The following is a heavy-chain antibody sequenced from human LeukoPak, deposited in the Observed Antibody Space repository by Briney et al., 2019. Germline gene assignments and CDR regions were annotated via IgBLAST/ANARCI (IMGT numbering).Heavy chain of an antibody. J-gene: IGHJ4*02. CDR2: ISHSGST. D-gene: IGHD6-19*01. Sequence: SETLSLTCTVSGGSISSYYWSWIRQPAGKGLEWIGRISHSGSTNYNPSLKSRVTMSVDTSKNQFSLKLSSVTAADTAFYYCARDETTGWSRLDYWGRGTLVTVSS. CDR3: ARDETTGWSRLDY. V-gene: IGHV4-4*07. CDR1: GGSISSYY.